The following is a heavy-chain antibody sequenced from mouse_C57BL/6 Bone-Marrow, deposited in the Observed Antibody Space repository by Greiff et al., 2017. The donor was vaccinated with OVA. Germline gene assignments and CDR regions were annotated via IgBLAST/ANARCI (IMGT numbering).Heavy chain of an antibody. D-gene: IGHD1-1*01. Sequence: DVQLQESGAELVRPGASVKLSCTASGFNIKDDYMHWVKQRPEQGLEWIGWIDPENGDTEYASKFQGKATITADTSSNTAYLQLSSLTSEDTAVYYCTTHFSYYTWFAYWGQGTLVTVSA. J-gene: IGHJ3*01. CDR1: GFNIKDDY. V-gene: IGHV14-4*01. CDR2: IDPENGDT. CDR3: TTHFSYYTWFAY.